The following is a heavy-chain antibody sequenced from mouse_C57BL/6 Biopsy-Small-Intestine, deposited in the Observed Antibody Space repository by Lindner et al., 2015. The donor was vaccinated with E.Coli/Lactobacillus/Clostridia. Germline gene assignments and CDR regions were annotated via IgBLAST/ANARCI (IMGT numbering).Heavy chain of an antibody. J-gene: IGHJ2*01. V-gene: IGHV5-4*01. CDR2: ISDGGTYT. CDR3: ARADGYYFDY. D-gene: IGHD2-3*01. CDR1: GFTFSSYA. Sequence: VQLQESGGGLVKPGGSLKLSCAASGFTFSSYAMSWVRQTPEKRLEWVATISDGGTYTYYPDNVKGRFTISRDNARNNLYLQMSHLKSEDTAMYYCARADGYYFDYWGQGTTLTVSS.